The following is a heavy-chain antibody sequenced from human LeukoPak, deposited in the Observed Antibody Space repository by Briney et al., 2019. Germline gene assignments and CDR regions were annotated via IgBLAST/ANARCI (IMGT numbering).Heavy chain of an antibody. CDR1: GYTFTGYY. CDR2: INPNSGGT. J-gene: IGHJ4*02. V-gene: IGHV1-2*02. CDR3: ASYSGSYSSDFDY. Sequence: GALVTVSCKASGYTFTGYYMHWVRQAPGQGLEWMGWINPNSGGTNYAQKFQGRVTMTRDTSNSTAYMELSRLRSDDTAVYYCASYSGSYSSDFDYWGQGTLVTVSS. D-gene: IGHD1-26*01.